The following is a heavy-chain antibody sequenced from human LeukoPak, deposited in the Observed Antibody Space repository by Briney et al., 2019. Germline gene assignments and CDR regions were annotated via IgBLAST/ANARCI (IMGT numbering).Heavy chain of an antibody. V-gene: IGHV3-23*01. CDR1: GFTFSSYA. Sequence: GGPLRLSCAASGFTFSSYAMSWVRQAPGKGLEWVSAISGSGGSTYYADSVKGRFTISRDNSKNTLYLQMNSLRAEDTAVYYCAKDTRADCSSTSCYGVFEYWGQGTLVTVSS. CDR2: ISGSGGST. J-gene: IGHJ4*02. D-gene: IGHD2-2*01. CDR3: AKDTRADCSSTSCYGVFEY.